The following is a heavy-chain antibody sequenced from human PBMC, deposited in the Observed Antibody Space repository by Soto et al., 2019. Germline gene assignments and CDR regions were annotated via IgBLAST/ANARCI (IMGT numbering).Heavy chain of an antibody. CDR1: GGSFSGYS. V-gene: IGHV4-34*01. J-gene: IGHJ4*02. CDR2: INHSGST. D-gene: IGHD1-26*01. CDR3: ARETDSGNEHFDY. Sequence: SETLSLTCAVYGGSFSGYSWSWIRQPPGKGLEWIGEINHSGSTNYNPSLKSRITTSVDTSKNQFSLKLSSVTAADTAVYYCARETDSGNEHFDYWGQGTLVTVSS.